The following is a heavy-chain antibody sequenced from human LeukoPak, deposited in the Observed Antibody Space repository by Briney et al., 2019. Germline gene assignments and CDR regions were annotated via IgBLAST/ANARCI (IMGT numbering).Heavy chain of an antibody. J-gene: IGHJ5*02. D-gene: IGHD4/OR15-4a*01. V-gene: IGHV3-30*03. CDR1: GFTFSSYG. CDR3: SRDFSGASRIDR. CDR2: ISYDGSNK. Sequence: GGSLRLSCAASGFTFSSYGMHWVRQAPGKGLEWVALISYDGSNKYYADSVKGRFTISRDNSKNTLYLQINSLRAEDTAVYYCSRDFSGASRIDRWGQGTLATVSS.